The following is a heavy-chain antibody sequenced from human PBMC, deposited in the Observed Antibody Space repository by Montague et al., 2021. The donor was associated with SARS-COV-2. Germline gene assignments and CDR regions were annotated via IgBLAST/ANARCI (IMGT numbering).Heavy chain of an antibody. CDR2: VYYSGST. D-gene: IGHD3-3*01. CDR3: ASQVPDFWSGIDY. V-gene: IGHV4-59*01. Sequence: SETLSLTCTVSGGSISSYYLSWIRQPPGTGLEWIGYVYYSGSTNYNPSLKSQVTISVDTSTNQFSLKLSSVTAADTAAYYCASQVPDFWSGIDYWGQGTLVTVSS. J-gene: IGHJ4*02. CDR1: GGSISSYY.